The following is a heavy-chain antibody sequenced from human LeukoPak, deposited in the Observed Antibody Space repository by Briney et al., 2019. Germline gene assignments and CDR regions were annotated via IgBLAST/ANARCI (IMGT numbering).Heavy chain of an antibody. D-gene: IGHD3-3*01. CDR3: ARVVTIYYYMDV. J-gene: IGHJ6*03. V-gene: IGHV1-18*01. Sequence: ASVKVSCKASGYTFTSYGIGWVRQAPGQGLEWMGWISAYNGNTNYAQKLQGRVTMTTDTSTSTAYMELRSLRSGDTAVYYCARVVTIYYYMDVWGKGTTVTVSS. CDR2: ISAYNGNT. CDR1: GYTFTSYG.